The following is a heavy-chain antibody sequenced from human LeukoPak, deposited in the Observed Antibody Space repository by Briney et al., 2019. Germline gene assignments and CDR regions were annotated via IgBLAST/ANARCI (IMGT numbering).Heavy chain of an antibody. CDR3: ARHVSSWYDSGDY. J-gene: IGHJ4*02. CDR2: IYPGDSDT. V-gene: IGHV5-51*01. Sequence: GESLKIPCKGSGYSFTSYWIGWVRQMPGKGLEWMGIIYPGDSDTRYSPSFQGQVTISADKSISTAYLQWSSLKASDTAMYEFARHVSSWYDSGDYWGQGTLVTDSS. CDR1: GYSFTSYW. D-gene: IGHD6-13*01.